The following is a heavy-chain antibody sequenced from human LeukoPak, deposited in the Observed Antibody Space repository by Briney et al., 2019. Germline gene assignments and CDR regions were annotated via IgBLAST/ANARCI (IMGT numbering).Heavy chain of an antibody. CDR1: GFTFSSYA. Sequence: PGGSLRLSCAASGFTFSSYAMSWVRQAPGKGLEWASAISGSGGSTYYADSVKGRLTISRDNSKNTLYLQMNSLRAEDTAVYYCARRHYDSSGYYYLGYFDYWGQGTLVTVSS. CDR2: ISGSGGST. J-gene: IGHJ4*02. CDR3: ARRHYDSSGYYYLGYFDY. D-gene: IGHD3-22*01. V-gene: IGHV3-23*01.